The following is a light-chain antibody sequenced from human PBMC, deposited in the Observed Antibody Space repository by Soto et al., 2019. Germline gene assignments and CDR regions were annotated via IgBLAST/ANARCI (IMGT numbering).Light chain of an antibody. Sequence: DIRMTQSPSSLSASVGDRVTITCRASQTISGYLNWYQQKPGKAPELLIYAASYLGNGVPSRFSGSGSGTYFTLTVSSLQPEDFATYFCQQSYNTPWTFGQGTKVDI. CDR2: AAS. J-gene: IGKJ1*01. CDR3: QQSYNTPWT. CDR1: QTISGY. V-gene: IGKV1-39*01.